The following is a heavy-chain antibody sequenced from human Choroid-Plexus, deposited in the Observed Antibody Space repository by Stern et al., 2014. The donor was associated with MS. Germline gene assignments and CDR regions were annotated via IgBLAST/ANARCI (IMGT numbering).Heavy chain of an antibody. CDR3: AKDRQYLTYFFDH. D-gene: IGHD2/OR15-2a*01. V-gene: IGHV3-30*18. CDR2: VSYDGSNK. J-gene: IGHJ5*02. CDR1: GFTLGSCA. Sequence: MQLVESGGGVVQPGRPLRLSCVASGFTLGSCAMHWVRQAPGKGLEWVAGVSYDGSNKYYADTGKGRFTISRDNSQNTLYMQMSSLRPEDTAVYYYAKDRQYLTYFFDHWGQGSLVTVSS.